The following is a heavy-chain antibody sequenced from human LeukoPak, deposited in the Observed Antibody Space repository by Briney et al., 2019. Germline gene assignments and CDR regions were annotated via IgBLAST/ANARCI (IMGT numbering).Heavy chain of an antibody. CDR2: IRYDGSNK. CDR3: AKSSSIAARPAPFDY. V-gene: IGHV3-30*02. CDR1: GFTFSSYG. Sequence: GGSLRLSCAASGFTFSSYGMHWVRQAPGKGLEWVAFIRYDGSNKYYADSVKGRFTISRDNSKNTLYLQMNSLRAEDTAVYYCAKSSSIAARPAPFDYWGQGTLVTVSS. D-gene: IGHD6-6*01. J-gene: IGHJ4*02.